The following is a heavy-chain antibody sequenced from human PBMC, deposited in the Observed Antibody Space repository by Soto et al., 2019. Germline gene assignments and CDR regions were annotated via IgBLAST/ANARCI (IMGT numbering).Heavy chain of an antibody. CDR2: ISSSSSYI. Sequence: PGGSLRLSCGASGITFSSYSMNWVRQAPGKGLEWVSSISSSSSYIYYADSVKGRFTISRDNAKNSLYLQMNSLRAEDTAVYSCARDLFGSSSWDYYYYGMDVWGQGTTVTVSS. V-gene: IGHV3-21*01. J-gene: IGHJ6*02. D-gene: IGHD6-13*01. CDR3: ARDLFGSSSWDYYYYGMDV. CDR1: GITFSSYS.